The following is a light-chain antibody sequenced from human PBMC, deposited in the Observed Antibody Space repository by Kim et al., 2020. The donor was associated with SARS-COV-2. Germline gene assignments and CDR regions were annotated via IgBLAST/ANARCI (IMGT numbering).Light chain of an antibody. CDR2: YDS. Sequence: PGKTARVTGGGNNMGSKSVHWYQQKPGQAPVLVIYYDSDRPSGIPERFSGSNSGNTATLTISRVEAGDEADYYCQVWDSSSDHRGVFGTGTKVTVL. V-gene: IGLV3-21*04. CDR3: QVWDSSSDHRGV. CDR1: NMGSKS. J-gene: IGLJ1*01.